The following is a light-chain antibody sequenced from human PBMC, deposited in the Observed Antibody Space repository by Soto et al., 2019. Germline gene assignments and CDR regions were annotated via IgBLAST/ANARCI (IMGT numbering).Light chain of an antibody. J-gene: IGLJ3*02. V-gene: IGLV1-47*01. CDR2: RNN. Sequence: QSVLTQPPSASGTPGQRVTISCSGSSSNIGSNYVYWYQQLPGTAPNLLIYRNNQRPSGVPDRFSGSKSGTSASLAISGLRSEDEADYYCAAWDDSLSVGVFGGGTKVTVL. CDR3: AAWDDSLSVGV. CDR1: SSNIGSNY.